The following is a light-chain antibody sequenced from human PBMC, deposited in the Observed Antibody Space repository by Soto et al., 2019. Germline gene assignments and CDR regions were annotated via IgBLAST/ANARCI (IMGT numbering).Light chain of an antibody. V-gene: IGKV3-20*01. J-gene: IGKJ1*01. Sequence: EIVLTQSPGTLSLSPGERATLSCSASQGVSSTFLAWYQQKPGQAPRLLIYGVSKRATGIPDRFSGSGSGTDFTLTISRLEPEDFAVYFCGQFVSAPPRTFGQGTKVDIK. CDR1: QGVSSTF. CDR3: GQFVSAPPRT. CDR2: GVS.